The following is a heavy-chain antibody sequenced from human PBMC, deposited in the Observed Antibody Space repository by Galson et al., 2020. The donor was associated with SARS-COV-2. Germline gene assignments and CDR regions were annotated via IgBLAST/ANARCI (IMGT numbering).Heavy chain of an antibody. Sequence: GESLKISCAASGFPFSSYVLSWVRQAPGRGLEWVSGVSGSGGRTYYADSVRGRFTISRDSSRNTLYLQMNSLRADDTAVYYWAAGAVAGTGYWGQGTLVTVSS. CDR2: VSGSGGRT. CDR1: GFPFSSYV. CDR3: AAGAVAGTGY. D-gene: IGHD6-19*01. J-gene: IGHJ4*02. V-gene: IGHV3-23*01.